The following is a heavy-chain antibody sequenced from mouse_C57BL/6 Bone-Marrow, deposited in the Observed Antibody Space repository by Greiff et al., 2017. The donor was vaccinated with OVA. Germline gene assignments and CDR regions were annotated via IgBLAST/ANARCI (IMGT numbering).Heavy chain of an antibody. V-gene: IGHV1-81*01. CDR2: IYPRSGNN. CDR1: GYTFTSYG. J-gene: IGHJ4*01. CDR3: SRSAYYGSYAMDY. D-gene: IGHD1-1*01. Sequence: QVQLQQSGAELARPGASVKLSCKASGYTFTSYGISWVKQRTGQGLEWIGEIYPRSGNNYYNEKFKGKATLTADKSSSTAYMELRSLSSEYSSVYFCSRSAYYGSYAMDYWGQGTSVTVSS.